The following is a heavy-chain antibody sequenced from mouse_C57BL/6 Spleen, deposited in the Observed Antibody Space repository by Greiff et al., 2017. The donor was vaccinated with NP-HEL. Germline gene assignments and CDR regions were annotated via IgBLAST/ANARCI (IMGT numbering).Heavy chain of an antibody. CDR3: AISIYYGYDGGYFDY. V-gene: IGHV5-4*01. J-gene: IGHJ2*01. Sequence: EVQGVESGGGLVKPGGSLKLSCAASGFTFSSYAMSWVRQTPEKRLEWVATIGDGGSYTYYPNNVKGRFTISRDNAKNNLYLRMSHLKSEDTAMYYCAISIYYGYDGGYFDYWGQGTTLTVSS. CDR2: IGDGGSYT. CDR1: GFTFSSYA. D-gene: IGHD2-2*01.